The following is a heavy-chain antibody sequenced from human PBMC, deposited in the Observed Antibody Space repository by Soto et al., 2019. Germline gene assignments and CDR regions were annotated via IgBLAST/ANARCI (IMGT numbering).Heavy chain of an antibody. V-gene: IGHV4-34*01. J-gene: IGHJ6*02. Sequence: PSETLSLTCAVYGGSFSGYYWSWIRQPPGKGLEWIGEINHSGSTNYNPSLKSRVTISVDTSENQFSLKLSSVTAADTAVYYCARDKPTPVSNYYDSSARYAGRGYYYYGMDVWGQGTTVTVSS. CDR1: GGSFSGYY. D-gene: IGHD3-22*01. CDR2: INHSGST. CDR3: ARDKPTPVSNYYDSSARYAGRGYYYYGMDV.